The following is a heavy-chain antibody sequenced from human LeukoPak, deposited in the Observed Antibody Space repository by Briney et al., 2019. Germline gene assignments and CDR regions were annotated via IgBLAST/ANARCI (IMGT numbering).Heavy chain of an antibody. V-gene: IGHV3-23*01. Sequence: GGSLRLSCAASGFTFSSYAMNWVRQAPGKGLEWVSTMSGGGGSIYYADSVKGRFTISRDNSQNTLYLQMNSLRAEDTAVYYCAKVKDFYDVLTGYYRYSHFDYWSQGTLVTVSS. CDR2: MSGGGGSI. CDR1: GFTFSSYA. D-gene: IGHD3-9*01. CDR3: AKVKDFYDVLTGYYRYSHFDY. J-gene: IGHJ4*02.